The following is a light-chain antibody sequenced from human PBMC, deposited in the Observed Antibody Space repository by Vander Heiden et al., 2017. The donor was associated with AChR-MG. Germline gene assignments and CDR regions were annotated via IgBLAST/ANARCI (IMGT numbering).Light chain of an antibody. CDR3: GAWDRNLSAWI. CDR1: SSNIGDKG. J-gene: IGLJ2*01. V-gene: IGLV1-51*01. CDR2: DNY. Sequence: SVLTPPPSVSAAPGQKVTISCAGSSSNIGDKGVSWFQQLPGTAPKLLIHDNYERPSGIPDRFSGSKSGTSATLGITGLQTGDEAYYYCGAWDRNLSAWIFGGGTKLTVL.